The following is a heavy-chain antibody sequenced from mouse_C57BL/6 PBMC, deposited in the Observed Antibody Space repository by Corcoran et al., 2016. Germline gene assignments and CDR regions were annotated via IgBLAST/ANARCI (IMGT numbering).Heavy chain of an antibody. CDR2: INTYSGVP. Sequence: QIQLVQSGPELKKPGETVKISCKASGYTFTTYGMSWVKQAPGKGLKWMGWINTYSGVPTYADDFKGRFAFSLETSASTAYLQINNLKNEDTATYFCARGYYGWYFDVWGTGTTVTVSS. CDR1: GYTFTTYG. J-gene: IGHJ1*03. V-gene: IGHV9-3*01. D-gene: IGHD1-1*01. CDR3: ARGYYGWYFDV.